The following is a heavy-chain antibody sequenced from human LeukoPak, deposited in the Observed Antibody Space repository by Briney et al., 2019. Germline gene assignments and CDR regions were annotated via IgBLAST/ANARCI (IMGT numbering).Heavy chain of an antibody. Sequence: SETLSLTCAVYGGSFSGYYWSWIRQPPGKGLEWIGEINHSGSTNYNPPLKSRVTISVDTSKNQFSLKLSSVTAADTAVYYCARWFSRPLRCYYYMDVWGKGTTVTVSS. CDR2: INHSGST. CDR1: GGSFSGYY. V-gene: IGHV4-34*01. D-gene: IGHD6-13*01. CDR3: ARWFSRPLRCYYYMDV. J-gene: IGHJ6*03.